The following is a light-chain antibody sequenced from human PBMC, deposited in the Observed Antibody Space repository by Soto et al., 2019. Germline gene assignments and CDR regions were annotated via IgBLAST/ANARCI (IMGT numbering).Light chain of an antibody. V-gene: IGKV1-5*01. Sequence: DGLMTQFPSTLSASVGDRVTITCRASQSINIWVAWYQQRPGKAPKLLIYDASSLERGVPSRFRGSGSGTQFTLTIISLQPDDFATYYCHQYNRYSPWTFGQGTKVHIK. CDR3: HQYNRYSPWT. J-gene: IGKJ1*01. CDR1: QSINIW. CDR2: DAS.